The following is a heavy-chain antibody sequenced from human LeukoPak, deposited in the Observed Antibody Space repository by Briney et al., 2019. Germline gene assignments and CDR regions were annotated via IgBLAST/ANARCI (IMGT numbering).Heavy chain of an antibody. D-gene: IGHD4-17*01. Sequence: GGSLRLSCAASGFTFSSYGMHWVRQAPGKGLEWVSSISSSSSYIYYADSVKGRFTISRDNAKNSLYLQMNSLRAEDTAVYYFARGHTAVTRHFDFWGQGTLVTVSS. CDR1: GFTFSSYG. CDR2: ISSSSSYI. J-gene: IGHJ4*02. CDR3: ARGHTAVTRHFDF. V-gene: IGHV3-21*01.